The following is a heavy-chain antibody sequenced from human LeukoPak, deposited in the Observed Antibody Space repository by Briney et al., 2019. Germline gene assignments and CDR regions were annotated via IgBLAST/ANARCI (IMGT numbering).Heavy chain of an antibody. CDR2: ISGSGGTI. J-gene: IGHJ4*02. CDR3: ALAAAASSFDY. Sequence: GGSLRLSCAASGFTFSNYGMSWVRQAPGKGLEWVSGISGSGGTIYYADSVKGRFTISRDNSKNTLYLQMNSLRVEDTAVYYCALAAAASSFDYWGQGTLLTVSS. CDR1: GFTFSNYG. V-gene: IGHV3-23*01. D-gene: IGHD2-15*01.